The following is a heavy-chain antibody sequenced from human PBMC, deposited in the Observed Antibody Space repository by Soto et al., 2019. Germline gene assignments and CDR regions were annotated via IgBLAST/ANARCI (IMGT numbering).Heavy chain of an antibody. D-gene: IGHD3-3*01. V-gene: IGHV3-30*18. CDR3: AKDLLRFLEWLYAFDI. CDR1: GFTFSSYG. Sequence: GGSLRLSCAASGFTFSSYGMHWVRQAPGKGLEWVAVISYDGSNKYYADSVKGRFTISRDNSKNTLYLQMNSLRAEDTAVYYCAKDLLRFLEWLYAFDIWGQGTMVTVSS. CDR2: ISYDGSNK. J-gene: IGHJ3*02.